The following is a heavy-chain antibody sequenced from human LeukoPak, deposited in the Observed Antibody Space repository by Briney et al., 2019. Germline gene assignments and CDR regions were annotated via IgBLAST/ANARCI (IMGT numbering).Heavy chain of an antibody. Sequence: GGSLRLSCAASGFTFSTCAMSWVRQAPGKGLEWVSTISGGGRSTDHADSVKGHFTISRDNSKNTLYLQMNSLRAEDTAVYYCARERYFDYWGQGTLVTVSS. CDR2: ISGGGRST. CDR1: GFTFSTCA. V-gene: IGHV3-23*01. CDR3: ARERYFDY. J-gene: IGHJ4*02.